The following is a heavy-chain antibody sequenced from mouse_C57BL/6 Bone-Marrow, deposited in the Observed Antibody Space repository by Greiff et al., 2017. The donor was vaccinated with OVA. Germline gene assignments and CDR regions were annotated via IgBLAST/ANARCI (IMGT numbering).Heavy chain of an antibody. CDR3: ARERITTVVAPFDY. CDR1: GYTFTSYD. CDR2: IYPRDGST. D-gene: IGHD1-1*01. Sequence: QVQLKQSGPELVKPGASVKLSCKASGYTFTSYDINWVKQRPGQGLEWIGWIYPRDGSTKYNEKFKGKATLTVDTSSSTAYMELHSLTSEDSAVYFCARERITTVVAPFDYWGQGTTLTVSS. V-gene: IGHV1-85*01. J-gene: IGHJ2*01.